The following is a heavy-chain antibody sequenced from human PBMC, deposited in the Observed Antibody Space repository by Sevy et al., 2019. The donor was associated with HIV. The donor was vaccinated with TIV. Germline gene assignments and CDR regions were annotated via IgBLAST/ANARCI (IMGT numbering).Heavy chain of an antibody. D-gene: IGHD4-4*01. Sequence: GGSLGLSCAASGFIFSNYGMNWVRQAPGKGLEWVSSISSSGSYIYYGESMKGRFTISRDNAKNSLFLQMNSLRAEDTAVYYCAREDYSNYYFYAMDVWGQGTTVTVSS. V-gene: IGHV3-21*01. CDR3: AREDYSNYYFYAMDV. CDR1: GFIFSNYG. J-gene: IGHJ6*02. CDR2: ISSSGSYI.